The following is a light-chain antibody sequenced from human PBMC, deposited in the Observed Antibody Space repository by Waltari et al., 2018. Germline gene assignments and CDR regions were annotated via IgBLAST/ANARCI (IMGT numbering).Light chain of an antibody. Sequence: DIQMTQSPSSLSASVGDRVTITCRASQSISSYLNWSQQKPGKAPKLLSYAASSLQSGVPARFSGSGSGTDFTLTISSLQPEDFATYYCQQSYSTFITFGQGTRLEIK. CDR1: QSISSY. V-gene: IGKV1-39*01. J-gene: IGKJ5*01. CDR3: QQSYSTFIT. CDR2: AAS.